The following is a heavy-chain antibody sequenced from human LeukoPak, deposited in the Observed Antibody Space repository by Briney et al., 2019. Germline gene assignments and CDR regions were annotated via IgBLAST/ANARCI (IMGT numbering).Heavy chain of an antibody. CDR3: ARGMAVYYAIDV. V-gene: IGHV1-2*02. J-gene: IGHJ6*02. CDR1: GYTFTGYY. CDR2: INPNSGGT. Sequence: ASVKVSCKASGYTFTGYYMHWVRQAPGQGLEWMGWINPNSGGTNYALKFQGRVTMTRDTSISTAYMELSRLRSDDTAVYYCARGMAVYYAIDVWGQGTTVTFSS. D-gene: IGHD5-24*01.